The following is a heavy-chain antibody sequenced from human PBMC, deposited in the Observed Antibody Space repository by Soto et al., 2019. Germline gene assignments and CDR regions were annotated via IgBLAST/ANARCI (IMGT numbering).Heavy chain of an antibody. CDR1: GFSLGGCG. CDR3: ARSALLWWALDS. CDR2: ICASGHSA. D-gene: IGHD2-15*01. V-gene: IGHV3-23*01. Sequence: GVSLRLSCTASGFSLGGCGMNWVRQTPGKGLEWVSTICASGHSAYSADSVKGRLIISRDNSKNTLYLQMNSLRAEDTAVYYCARSALLWWALDSWGQGTLVTAPQ. J-gene: IGHJ4*02.